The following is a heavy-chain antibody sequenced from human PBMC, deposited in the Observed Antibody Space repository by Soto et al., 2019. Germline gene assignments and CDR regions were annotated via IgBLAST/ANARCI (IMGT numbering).Heavy chain of an antibody. CDR2: ISSSSSYI. D-gene: IGHD2-15*01. J-gene: IGHJ4*02. CDR1: GFTFSSYS. Sequence: GGSLRLSCAASGFTFSSYSMNWVRQAPGKGLEWVSSISSSSSYIYYADSVKGRFTISRDNAKNSLYLQMNSLRAEDTAVYYCARIGGYCSGGSCRLFDYWGQGTLVTVSS. V-gene: IGHV3-21*01. CDR3: ARIGGYCSGGSCRLFDY.